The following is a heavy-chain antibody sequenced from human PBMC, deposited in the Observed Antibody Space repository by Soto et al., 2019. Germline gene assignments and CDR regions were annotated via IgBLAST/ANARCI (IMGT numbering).Heavy chain of an antibody. J-gene: IGHJ3*01. CDR3: VVRGTAFDF. Sequence: GGSLRLSCSASGFTFSGDAVHWVRQAPGKGLEYVSGISSDGEKSYYADSVKGSFTIFRDNSKNTLYLQMSSLRPEDTAMYYCVVRGTAFDFWGQGTMVTVSS. D-gene: IGHD3-10*01. V-gene: IGHV3-64D*08. CDR1: GFTFSGDA. CDR2: ISSDGEKS.